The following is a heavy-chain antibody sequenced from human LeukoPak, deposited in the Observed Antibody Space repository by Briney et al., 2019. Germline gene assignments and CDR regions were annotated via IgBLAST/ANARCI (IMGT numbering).Heavy chain of an antibody. CDR1: AGSLRSSDDY. Sequence: SQTLSLTCSVSAGSLRSSDDYWGFVRQTPGKGVEWMGSIYYTGSSHYNPSLKSRATISVDTSKNQFSLKLTSVTAADTAVYYCTRAASSGPLFTYHMDVWGKGTTVTGSS. D-gene: IGHD3-22*01. CDR3: TRAASSGPLFTYHMDV. J-gene: IGHJ6*03. CDR2: IYYTGSS. V-gene: IGHV4-39*07.